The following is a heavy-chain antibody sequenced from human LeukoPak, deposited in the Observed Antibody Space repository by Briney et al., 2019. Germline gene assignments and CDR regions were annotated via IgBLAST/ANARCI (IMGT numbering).Heavy chain of an antibody. Sequence: SETLSLTCSVSGGSISSNRHFWSWIRQPPGKGLEWIGYIYYSGSTNYNPSLKSRVTISVDTSKNQFSLKLSSVTAADTAVYYCARLRRDSFDYWGQGTLVTVSS. CDR1: GGSISSNRHF. V-gene: IGHV4-61*01. CDR2: IYYSGST. CDR3: ARLRRDSFDY. J-gene: IGHJ4*02. D-gene: IGHD5-12*01.